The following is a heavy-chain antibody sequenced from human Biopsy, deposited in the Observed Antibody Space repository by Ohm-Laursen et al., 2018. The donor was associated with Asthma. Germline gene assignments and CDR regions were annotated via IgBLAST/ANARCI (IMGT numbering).Heavy chain of an antibody. D-gene: IGHD3-22*01. J-gene: IGHJ4*02. CDR3: ARIPRRSGSYFVDY. V-gene: IGHV4-4*02. CDR1: GGSIISSSW. Sequence: SETLSLTGTVSGGSIISSSWWSWVRQTPGKGLEGIGKIHHSGTSYFNPSLKSRVSFSRDTSKNQFSLRLSSVTAADTAMYYCARIPRRSGSYFVDYWGQGTLVTVSS. CDR2: IHHSGTS.